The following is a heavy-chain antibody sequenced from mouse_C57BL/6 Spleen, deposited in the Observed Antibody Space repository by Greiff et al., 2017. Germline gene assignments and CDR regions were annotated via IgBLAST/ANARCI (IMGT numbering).Heavy chain of an antibody. J-gene: IGHJ4*01. CDR3: ARERGANWDGDARDY. Sequence: EVQVVESGGGLVKPGGSLKLSCAASGFTFSSYAMSWVRQTPEKRLEWVATISDGGSYTYYPDNVKGRFTISRDNAKNNLYLQMSHLKSEDTAMXYCARERGANWDGDARDYWGQGTSVTVSS. CDR1: GFTFSSYA. D-gene: IGHD4-1*01. CDR2: ISDGGSYT. V-gene: IGHV5-4*01.